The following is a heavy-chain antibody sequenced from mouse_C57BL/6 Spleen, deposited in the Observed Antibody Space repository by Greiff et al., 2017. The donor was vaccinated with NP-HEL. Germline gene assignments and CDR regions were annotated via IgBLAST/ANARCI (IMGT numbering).Heavy chain of an antibody. V-gene: IGHV1-76*01. CDR1: GYTFTDYY. CDR2: IYPGSGNT. D-gene: IGHD2-4*01. CDR3: ARKGAYDYDGAWFAY. Sequence: VQLQQSGAELVRPGASVKLSCKASGYTFTDYYINWVKQRPGQGLEWIARIYPGSGNTYYNEKFKGKATLTAEKSSSTAYMQLSSLTSEDSAVYVCARKGAYDYDGAWFAYWGQGTLVTVSA. J-gene: IGHJ3*01.